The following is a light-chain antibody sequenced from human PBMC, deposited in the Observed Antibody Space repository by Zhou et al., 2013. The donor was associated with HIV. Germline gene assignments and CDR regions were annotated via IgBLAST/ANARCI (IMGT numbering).Light chain of an antibody. V-gene: IGKV3-20*01. CDR1: QSFSSY. Sequence: EIVLTQSPGTLSLSPGERATLSCRASQSFSSYLAWYQQKPGQAPRLLIYGAANRATGIPDRFSGSGSGTDFSLTISRLEPEDFAVYYCQQYSNLPRTFGQGTKVEIK. CDR3: QQYSNLPRT. CDR2: GAA. J-gene: IGKJ1*01.